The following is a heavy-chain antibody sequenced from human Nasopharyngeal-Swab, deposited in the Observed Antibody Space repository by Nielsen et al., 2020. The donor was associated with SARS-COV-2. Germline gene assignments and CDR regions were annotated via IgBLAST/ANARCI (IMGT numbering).Heavy chain of an antibody. CDR3: AKASIVGATDFDY. J-gene: IGHJ4*02. CDR1: GFTFDDYA. Sequence: SLKISCAASGFTFDDYAMHWVRQAPGKGLEWVSGISWNSGSIGYADSVKGRFTISRDNAKNSLYLQMNSLRAEDTALYYCAKASIVGATDFDYWGQGTLVTVSS. CDR2: ISWNSGSI. D-gene: IGHD1-26*01. V-gene: IGHV3-9*01.